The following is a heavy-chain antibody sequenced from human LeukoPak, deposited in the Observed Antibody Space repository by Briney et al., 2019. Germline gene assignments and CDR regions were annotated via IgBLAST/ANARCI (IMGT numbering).Heavy chain of an antibody. Sequence: SETLSLTCTVSGDSISSYYWSWIRQPPGKGLDWIGYIYYSGSTNYNPSLKSRVTISVDTSKNQFSLKLSSVTAADTAVYYCATTQYSSSWYSDWGQGTLVTVSS. D-gene: IGHD6-13*01. CDR1: GDSISSYY. CDR3: ATTQYSSSWYSD. V-gene: IGHV4-59*08. J-gene: IGHJ4*02. CDR2: IYYSGST.